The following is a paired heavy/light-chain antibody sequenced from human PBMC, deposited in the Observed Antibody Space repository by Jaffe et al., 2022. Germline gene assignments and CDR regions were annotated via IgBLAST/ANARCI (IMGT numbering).Heavy chain of an antibody. Sequence: QVQLQESGPGLVKPSETLSLTCAVSGYSISSGYYWGWIRQPPGKGLEWIGSIYHSGSTYYNPSLKSRVTISVDTSKNQFSLKLSSVTAADTAVYYCARSVPKEGVVVVAATFYFDYWGQGTLVTVSS. D-gene: IGHD2-15*01. CDR2: IYHSGST. CDR1: GYSISSGYY. CDR3: ARSVPKEGVVVVAATFYFDY. J-gene: IGHJ4*02. V-gene: IGHV4-38-2*01.
Light chain of an antibody. V-gene: IGKV1-16*02. CDR2: AAS. J-gene: IGKJ4*01. CDR3: QQYNSYPPT. CDR1: QGISNY. Sequence: DIQMTQSPSSLSASVGDRVTITCRASQGISNYLAWFQQKPGKAPKSLIYAASSLQSGVPSKFSGSGSGTDFTLTISSLQPEDFATYYCQQYNSYPPTFGGGTKVEIK.